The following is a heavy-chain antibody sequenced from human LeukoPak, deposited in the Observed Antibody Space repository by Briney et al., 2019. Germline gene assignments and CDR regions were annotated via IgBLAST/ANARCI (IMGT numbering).Heavy chain of an antibody. CDR1: GFTFSSYE. Sequence: GGSLRLSCAASGFTFSSYEMDWVRQAPGKGLEWVSYISSSGSTIYYADSVEGRFTISRDNAKNSLYLQMNSLRAEDTAVYYCARGPVGANEYFQHWGQGTLVTVSS. V-gene: IGHV3-48*03. CDR2: ISSSGSTI. J-gene: IGHJ1*01. D-gene: IGHD1-26*01. CDR3: ARGPVGANEYFQH.